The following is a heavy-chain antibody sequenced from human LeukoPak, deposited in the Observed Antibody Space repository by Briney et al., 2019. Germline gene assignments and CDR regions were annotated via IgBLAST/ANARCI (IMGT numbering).Heavy chain of an antibody. D-gene: IGHD3-3*01. CDR1: GGSISSGSYY. CDR3: ARHGRGIFGVVSDY. Sequence: SETLSLTCTVSGGSISSGSYYWGWIRQPPGKGLEWIGSIYYSGSTYYNPSLKSLITISVDTSKTQFYLKLSSVTAADTAVYYCARHGRGIFGVVSDYWGQGTLVTVSS. CDR2: IYYSGST. V-gene: IGHV4-39*01. J-gene: IGHJ4*02.